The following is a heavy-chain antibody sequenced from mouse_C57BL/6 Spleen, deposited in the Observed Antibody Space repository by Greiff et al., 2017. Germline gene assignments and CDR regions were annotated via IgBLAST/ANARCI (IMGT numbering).Heavy chain of an antibody. Sequence: LQESGPGLVKPSQSLSLTCSVTGYSITSGYYWNWIRQFPGNKLEWMGYISYDGSNNYNPSLKNRISITRDTSKNQFFLKLNSVTTEDTATYYCARADYSWFAYWGQGTLVTVSA. J-gene: IGHJ3*01. V-gene: IGHV3-6*01. CDR1: GYSITSGYY. CDR2: ISYDGSN. D-gene: IGHD1-1*02. CDR3: ARADYSWFAY.